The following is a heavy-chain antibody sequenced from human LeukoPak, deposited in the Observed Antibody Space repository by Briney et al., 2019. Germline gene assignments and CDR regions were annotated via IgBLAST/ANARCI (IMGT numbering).Heavy chain of an antibody. V-gene: IGHV3-23*01. CDR1: GFTFSVYD. D-gene: IGHD5-24*01. CDR3: TKPVGGTYNYYDY. CDR2: ITGSGTYT. J-gene: IGHJ4*02. Sequence: GGSLRLSCEASGFTFSVYDMNWVRQAPGKGLEWVSSITGSGTYTYHADSVQGRFAISRDNSENTLYLQMHSLRAEDTAVYYCTKPVGGTYNYYDYWGQGTLVTVSS.